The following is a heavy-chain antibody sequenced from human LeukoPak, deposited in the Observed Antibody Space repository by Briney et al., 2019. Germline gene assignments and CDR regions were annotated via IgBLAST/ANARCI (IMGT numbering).Heavy chain of an antibody. Sequence: GESLKISCKGSGYSFTSYWIGWVRQMPGKGLEWMGIIYPGDSDTRYSPSFQGQVTISADKSISAASLQWSSLKASDTAMYYCARLSAVPRGEFDYWGQGTLVTVSS. CDR2: IYPGDSDT. CDR3: ARLSAVPRGEFDY. CDR1: GYSFTSYW. D-gene: IGHD3-16*01. J-gene: IGHJ4*02. V-gene: IGHV5-51*01.